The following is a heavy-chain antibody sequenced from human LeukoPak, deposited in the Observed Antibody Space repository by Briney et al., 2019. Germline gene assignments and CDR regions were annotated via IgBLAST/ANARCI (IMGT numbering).Heavy chain of an antibody. V-gene: IGHV3-23*01. CDR3: VKDAWSHNGIYDPFDI. CDR2: MGGGDDDR. Sequence: GGSLRLSCVASGFTFSNYAMSWVRQTPGKGPQWVSVMGGGDDDRYYTDSVKGRFIVSRDNSKNTLFLQMNSLRPEDTAVYYCVKDAWSHNGIYDPFDIWGQGTMVTVSS. D-gene: IGHD2-8*01. J-gene: IGHJ3*02. CDR1: GFTFSNYA.